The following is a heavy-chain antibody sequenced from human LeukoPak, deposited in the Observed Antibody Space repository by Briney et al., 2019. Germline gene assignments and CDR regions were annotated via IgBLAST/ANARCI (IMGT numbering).Heavy chain of an antibody. CDR3: ASFGEAANDAFDI. CDR1: GFTFSSYG. D-gene: IGHD2-15*01. Sequence: GGSLRLSCAASGFTFSSYGMHWVRQAPGKGLEWVAVIWYDGSNKYYADSVKGRFTISRDNSKNTLYLQMNSLRAEDTAVHYCASFGEAANDAFDIWGQGTMVTASS. J-gene: IGHJ3*02. V-gene: IGHV3-33*01. CDR2: IWYDGSNK.